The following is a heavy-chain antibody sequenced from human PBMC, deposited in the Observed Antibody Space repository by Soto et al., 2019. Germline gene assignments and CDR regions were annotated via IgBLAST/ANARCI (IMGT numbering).Heavy chain of an antibody. D-gene: IGHD2-2*01. CDR3: ARDLRGSSTSPPWNYYGMDV. Sequence: SETLSLTCAVSGGSVSSSVQYWSWIRQPPGKGLEWIGNIYYSGSTNYNPTLKSRVTISVDTSKNQFSLKLSSVTAAATAVYYCARDLRGSSTSPPWNYYGMDVWGQGTKVTVSS. V-gene: IGHV4-61*08. J-gene: IGHJ6*02. CDR1: GGSVSSSVQY. CDR2: IYYSGST.